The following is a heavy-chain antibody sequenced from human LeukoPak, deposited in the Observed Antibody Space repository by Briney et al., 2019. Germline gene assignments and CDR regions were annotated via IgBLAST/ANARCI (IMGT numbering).Heavy chain of an antibody. V-gene: IGHV3-30*04. J-gene: IGHJ4*02. D-gene: IGHD2-8*02. CDR2: ISYDGSNK. CDR3: ARWADGTVAFDY. Sequence: GGSLRLSCAASEFTFSRDAMHWVRQAPGKGLEWVAVISYDGSNKYYADSVKGRFTISSDNSKNTLYLQMNSLRAEDTAVYYCARWADGTVAFDYWGQGTLVTVSS. CDR1: EFTFSRDA.